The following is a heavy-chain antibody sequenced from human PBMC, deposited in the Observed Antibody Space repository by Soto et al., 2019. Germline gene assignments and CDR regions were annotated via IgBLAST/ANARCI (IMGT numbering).Heavy chain of an antibody. CDR2: ISYDGSNK. V-gene: IGHV3-30-3*01. CDR1: GFIFSSYA. CDR3: ARAPNNLYYYDSSGPSDY. D-gene: IGHD3-22*01. Sequence: PGGSLRLSCAASGFIFSSYAMHWVRQAPGKGLEWVAVISYDGSNKYYADSVKGRFTISRDNSKNTLYLQMNSLRAEDTAVYYCARAPNNLYYYDSSGPSDYWGQGTLVTVSS. J-gene: IGHJ4*02.